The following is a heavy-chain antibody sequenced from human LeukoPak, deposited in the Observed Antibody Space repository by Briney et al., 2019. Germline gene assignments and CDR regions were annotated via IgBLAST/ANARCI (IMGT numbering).Heavy chain of an antibody. CDR3: AREWLGYSYGTRTPYFDY. V-gene: IGHV3-7*01. CDR1: GFTFSSYW. CDR2: IKQDGSEK. Sequence: PGGSLRLSCAASGFTFSSYWMSWVRQAPGKGLEWVANIKQDGSEKYYVDSVKGRFTISRDNAKNSLYLQMNSLRAEDAAVYYCAREWLGYSYGTRTPYFDYWGQGTLATVSS. D-gene: IGHD5-18*01. J-gene: IGHJ4*02.